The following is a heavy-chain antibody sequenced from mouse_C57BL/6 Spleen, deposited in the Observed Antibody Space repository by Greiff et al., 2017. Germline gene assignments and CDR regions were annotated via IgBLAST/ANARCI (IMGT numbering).Heavy chain of an antibody. Sequence: DVQLVESGGGLVKPGGSLKLSCAASGFTFSSYAMSWVRQTPEKRLEWVATISDGGSYTYYPDNVKGRFTISRDNAKNNLYLQMSHLTSEDTAMYYCARGYYGSRGAMDYWGQGTSVTVSS. CDR2: ISDGGSYT. CDR1: GFTFSSYA. V-gene: IGHV5-4*01. CDR3: ARGYYGSRGAMDY. D-gene: IGHD1-1*01. J-gene: IGHJ4*01.